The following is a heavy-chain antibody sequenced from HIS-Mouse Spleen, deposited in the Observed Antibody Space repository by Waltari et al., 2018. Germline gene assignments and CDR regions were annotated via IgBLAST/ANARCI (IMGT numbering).Heavy chain of an antibody. D-gene: IGHD2-8*01. CDR3: ARLGVFDY. CDR1: GYTFTGYY. V-gene: IGHV1-2*02. CDR2: INPNSGGK. J-gene: IGHJ4*02. Sequence: QVQLVQSGAEVKKPGASVKVSCKASGYTFTGYYRHWVRQAPGQGLEWMGWINPNSGGKNDAQKFQGRVTMTRDTSISTAYMELSRLRSDDTAVYYCARLGVFDYWGQGTLVTVSS.